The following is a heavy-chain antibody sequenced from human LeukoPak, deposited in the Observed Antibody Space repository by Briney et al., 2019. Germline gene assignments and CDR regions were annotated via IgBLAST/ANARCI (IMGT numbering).Heavy chain of an antibody. Sequence: SQTLSLTCTVSGGSISSGDYYWSWIRQPPGKGLEWIGYIYYSGSTNYNPSLKSRVTISVDTSKNQFSLKLSSVTAADTAVYYCARDGSGINGMDVWGQGTTVTVSS. CDR3: ARDGSGINGMDV. D-gene: IGHD3-10*01. J-gene: IGHJ6*02. CDR1: GGSISSGDYY. V-gene: IGHV4-30-4*01. CDR2: IYYSGST.